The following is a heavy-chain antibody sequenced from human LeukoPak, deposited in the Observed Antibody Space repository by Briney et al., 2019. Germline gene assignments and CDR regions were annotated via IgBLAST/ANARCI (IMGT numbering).Heavy chain of an antibody. Sequence: SETLSLTCTVSGGSISSYYWSWIRQPPGKGLEWIGYIYYSGSTNYNPSLKSRVTISVDTSKNQFSLRLSSVTAADTAVYYCARVAAKGYYYNMDVWSQGTTVTVSS. CDR1: GGSISSYY. J-gene: IGHJ6*02. V-gene: IGHV4-59*01. CDR2: IYYSGST. CDR3: ARVAAKGYYYNMDV.